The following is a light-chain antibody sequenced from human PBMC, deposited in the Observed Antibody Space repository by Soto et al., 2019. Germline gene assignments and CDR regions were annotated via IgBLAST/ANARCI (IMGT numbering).Light chain of an antibody. Sequence: DIQMTQSPSSLSASVGDRVTITCRASQGILNYLAWYQQKPGQVPELLIQAASTLQSGVPSRFSGSGSGTEFTLTLNSLQPEDVATYYCQKYDSAPWTFGQGTKVEI. CDR1: QGILNY. J-gene: IGKJ1*01. CDR3: QKYDSAPWT. V-gene: IGKV1-27*01. CDR2: AAS.